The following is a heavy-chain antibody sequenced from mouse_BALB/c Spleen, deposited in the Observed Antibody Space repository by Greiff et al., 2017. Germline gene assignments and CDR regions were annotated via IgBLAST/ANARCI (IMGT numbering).Heavy chain of an antibody. CDR1: GFTFTDYY. V-gene: IGHV7-3*02. D-gene: IGHD4-1*01. J-gene: IGHJ3*01. CDR2: IRNKANGYTT. Sequence: EVQLVESGGGLVQPGGSLRLSCATSGFTFTDYYMSWVRQPPGKALEWLGFIRNKANGYTTEYSASVKGRFTISRDNSQSILYLQMNTLRAEDSATYYCARDRWGFAYWGQGTLVTVSA. CDR3: ARDRWGFAY.